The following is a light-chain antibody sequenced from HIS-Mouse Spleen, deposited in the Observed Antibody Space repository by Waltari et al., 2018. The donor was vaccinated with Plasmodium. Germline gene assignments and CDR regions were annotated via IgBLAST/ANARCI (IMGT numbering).Light chain of an antibody. CDR2: GAS. CDR3: QQYNNWSFT. Sequence: EIVMTQSPATLSVSPGERATLSCRASQSVSSNLAWYQQKPGQAPMLLIYGASTSATGIPARFSGSGSGTEFTLTISSLQSEDFAVYYCQQYNNWSFTFGPGTKVDIK. V-gene: IGKV3-15*01. J-gene: IGKJ3*01. CDR1: QSVSSN.